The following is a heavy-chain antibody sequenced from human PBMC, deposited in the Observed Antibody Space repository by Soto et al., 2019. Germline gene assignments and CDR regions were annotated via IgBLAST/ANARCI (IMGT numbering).Heavy chain of an antibody. J-gene: IGHJ6*02. D-gene: IGHD3-10*01. V-gene: IGHV4-30-2*01. CDR1: GGSISSGGYS. CDR2: IYHRGST. CDR3: ARASIYGSGSYSYYYYYGMDV. Sequence: QLQLQESGSGLVKPSQTLSLTCAVSGGSISSGGYSWSWIRQPPGKGLEWIGYIYHRGSTYYNPSLKSRVTISVDRSKNQFSLKLSSVTAADTAVYYCARASIYGSGSYSYYYYYGMDVWGQGTTVTVSS.